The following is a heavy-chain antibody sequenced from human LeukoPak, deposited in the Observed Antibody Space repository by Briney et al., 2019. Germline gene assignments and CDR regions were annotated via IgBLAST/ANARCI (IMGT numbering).Heavy chain of an antibody. J-gene: IGHJ5*02. V-gene: IGHV4-59*01. Sequence: SETLSLTCTVSGGSINSYFWSWIRQSPGKGLEWICYIYYSGSSNYNPSLKRRLTISLDTSKTRFSLKLSSVTAADTAVYYCARGGLSRCPTSLDTWGQETLVTVSS. CDR3: ARGGLSRCPTSLDT. D-gene: IGHD1-26*01. CDR1: GGSINSYF. CDR2: IYYSGSS.